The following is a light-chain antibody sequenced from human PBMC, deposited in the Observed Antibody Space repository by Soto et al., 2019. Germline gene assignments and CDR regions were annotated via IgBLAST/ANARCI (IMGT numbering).Light chain of an antibody. V-gene: IGKV3-20*01. CDR2: GAS. J-gene: IGKJ1*01. CDR3: QQYGSSWT. CDR1: QTVSSSY. Sequence: EIVLTQSPGTLSLSPGESATLSCRTRQTVSSSYLAWYQQKPGQAPRLLIYGASSRATGIPDRFSGSGSGTDFTLTIIRLEPEDFAVYYCQQYGSSWTFGQGTKVEIK.